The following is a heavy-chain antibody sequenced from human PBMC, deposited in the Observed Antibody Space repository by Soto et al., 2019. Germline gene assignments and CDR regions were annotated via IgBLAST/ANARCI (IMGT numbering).Heavy chain of an antibody. D-gene: IGHD6-19*01. Sequence: SQTLSLTCAISGDSVSSNRAAWNWIRQSPSRGLEWLGRTYYRSKWYNDYAVSVKSRITINPDTSKNQFSLQLNSVTPEDTAVYYCARAWGYSSGWYGSFSYWGQGTLVTVSS. CDR2: TYYRSKWYN. V-gene: IGHV6-1*01. CDR3: ARAWGYSSGWYGSFSY. CDR1: GDSVSSNRAA. J-gene: IGHJ4*02.